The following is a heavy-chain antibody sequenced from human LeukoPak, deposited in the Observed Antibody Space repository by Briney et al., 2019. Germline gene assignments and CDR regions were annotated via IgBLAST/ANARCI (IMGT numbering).Heavy chain of an antibody. CDR1: GYTFTSYD. CDR3: ARAPTWTGYYYYMDV. D-gene: IGHD3-16*01. Sequence: AASVKVSCKASGYTFTSYDINWVRQATGQGLEWMGWMNPNSGNTGYTQKFQGRVTITRNTSISTSYMELSSLRSEDTAAYYCARAPTWTGYYYYMDVWGKGTTVTVSS. J-gene: IGHJ6*03. CDR2: MNPNSGNT. V-gene: IGHV1-8*03.